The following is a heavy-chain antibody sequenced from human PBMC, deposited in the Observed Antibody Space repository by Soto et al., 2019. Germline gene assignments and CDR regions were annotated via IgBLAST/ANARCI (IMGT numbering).Heavy chain of an antibody. J-gene: IGHJ6*02. CDR3: AKKPPSSIQGWDFGMDV. CDR2: TFTGGST. V-gene: IGHV3-53*01. D-gene: IGHD1-26*01. Sequence: GGSLRLSCLASGFSVTTNYIIWVRQPPGKGLEWVSTTFTGGSTHYADSVKGRFSISRDNSKNTVYLQMNSLRVEGTAVNYCAKKPPSSIQGWDFGMDVLGQGTTVTISS. CDR1: GFSVTTNY.